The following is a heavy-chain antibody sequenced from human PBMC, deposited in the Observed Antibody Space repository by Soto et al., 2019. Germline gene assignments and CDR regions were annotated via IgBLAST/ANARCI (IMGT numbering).Heavy chain of an antibody. J-gene: IGHJ4*02. V-gene: IGHV3-15*07. CDR2: IKSKSDGGTA. CDR1: GFTFTNAW. Sequence: GGSVRLSCAASGFTFTNAWMKWVRQAPGKGLEWVGRIKSKSDGGTADYAAPVKGRFTISRDDSRNTVYLQMTSLKTEDTAVYYCTRVRRVSGSFDYWGQGTPVTVSS. CDR3: TRVRRVSGSFDY. D-gene: IGHD1-26*01.